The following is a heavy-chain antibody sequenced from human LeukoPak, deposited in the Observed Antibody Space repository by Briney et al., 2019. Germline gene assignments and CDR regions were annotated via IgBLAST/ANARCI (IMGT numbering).Heavy chain of an antibody. D-gene: IGHD3-10*01. V-gene: IGHV1-69*13. J-gene: IGHJ5*02. Sequence: SVKVSCKASGGTFSSYAISWVRQAPGQGLEWMGGIIPIFGTANYAQKFQGRVTITADDSTSTAYMELSSLRSEDTAVYYCARDFPEERFGDSGWFDPWGQGTLVTVSS. CDR3: ARDFPEERFGDSGWFDP. CDR1: GGTFSSYA. CDR2: IIPIFGTA.